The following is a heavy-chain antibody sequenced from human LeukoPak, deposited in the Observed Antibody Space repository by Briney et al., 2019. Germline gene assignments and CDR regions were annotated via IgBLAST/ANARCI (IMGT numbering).Heavy chain of an antibody. Sequence: PMASVNVSCKASGGTFSSYAISWVRQAPGQGLEWMGGIIPIFGTANYAQKFQGRVTITADESTSTAYMELSSLRSEDTAVYYCARDPEVPTYYYDSSGWHHFWYWGQGTLVTVSS. V-gene: IGHV1-69*13. CDR2: IIPIFGTA. J-gene: IGHJ4*02. CDR3: ARDPEVPTYYYDSSGWHHFWY. CDR1: GGTFSSYA. D-gene: IGHD3-22*01.